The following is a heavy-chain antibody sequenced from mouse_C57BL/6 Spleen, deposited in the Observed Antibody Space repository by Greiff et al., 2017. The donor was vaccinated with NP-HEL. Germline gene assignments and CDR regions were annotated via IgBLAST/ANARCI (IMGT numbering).Heavy chain of an antibody. Sequence: QLQQPGAELVKPGASVKMSCKASGYTFTSYWITWVKQRPGQGLEWIGDIYPGSGSTNYNEKFKSKATLTIDTSSSTAYMQLSSLTSEDSAVYYCARGGYAGDYAMDDWGQGTSVTVSS. J-gene: IGHJ4*01. CDR2: IYPGSGST. CDR1: GYTFTSYW. V-gene: IGHV1-55*01. CDR3: ARGGYAGDYAMDD. D-gene: IGHD2-2*01.